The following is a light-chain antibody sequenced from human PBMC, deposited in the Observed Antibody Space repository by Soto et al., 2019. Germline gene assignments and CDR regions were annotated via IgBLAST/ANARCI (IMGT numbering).Light chain of an antibody. Sequence: DIQMTQSPPTLSASVGERVTITCRASQSISTWLAWYQQKPGKAPKLLIYPASTLQSGVPSRFSGSGSGTDFTLTISSLQPEDSATYYCQQLNIYPITFGQGTRLEIK. CDR2: PAS. CDR3: QQLNIYPIT. V-gene: IGKV1-5*01. J-gene: IGKJ5*01. CDR1: QSISTW.